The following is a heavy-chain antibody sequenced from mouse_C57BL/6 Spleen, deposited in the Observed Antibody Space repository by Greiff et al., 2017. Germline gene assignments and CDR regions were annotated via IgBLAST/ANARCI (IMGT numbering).Heavy chain of an antibody. CDR3: ATLSSDWYFGV. CDR1: GFTFSSYG. J-gene: IGHJ1*03. V-gene: IGHV5-6*01. D-gene: IGHD1-1*01. CDR2: ISSGGSYT. Sequence: EVQGVESGGDLVKPGGSLKLSCAASGFTFSSYGMSWVRQTPDKRLEWVATISSGGSYTYYPDSVKGRFTISRDNAKNTLYLQMSSLKSEDTAMYYCATLSSDWYFGVWGTGTTVTVSS.